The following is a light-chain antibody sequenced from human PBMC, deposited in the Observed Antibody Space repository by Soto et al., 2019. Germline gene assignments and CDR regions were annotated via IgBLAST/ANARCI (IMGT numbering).Light chain of an antibody. V-gene: IGKV4-1*01. CDR2: WAS. CDR3: QQYRLAPYS. J-gene: IGKJ2*03. Sequence: DFVMTQSPDSLAVSLCERATINCKSSQSVLHSSNNKNYLAWYQQKPGQPPKLLIYWASTRGSGVTDRFSGSGSGTDFSLTISSLQAEDVAVYYCQQYRLAPYSFGQGTKLDIK. CDR1: QSVLHSSNNKNY.